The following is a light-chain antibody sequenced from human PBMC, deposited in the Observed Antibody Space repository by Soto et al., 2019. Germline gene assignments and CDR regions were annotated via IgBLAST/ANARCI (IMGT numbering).Light chain of an antibody. CDR3: QQTYSTSSIT. V-gene: IGKV1-39*01. CDR1: QYISNS. CDR2: AAS. J-gene: IGKJ5*01. Sequence: IQMTQSPSSLSASVGDRVTIACRASQYISNSLNWYQQTPGKAPKLLIYAASSLQSGVPSRFSGRGSGTDFTLTISSLQPEDFATYYCQQTYSTSSITFGQGTRLEI.